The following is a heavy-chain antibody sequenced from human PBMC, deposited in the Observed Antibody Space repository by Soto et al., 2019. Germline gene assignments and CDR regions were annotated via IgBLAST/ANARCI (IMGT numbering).Heavy chain of an antibody. CDR1: GGSISSGSFY. CDR3: SRTTFYDIFTAYYSLFDY. V-gene: IGHV4-31*03. D-gene: IGHD3-9*01. CDR2: ISDSGSS. Sequence: QVQLQESGPGLVKPSQTLTLTCTVSGGSISSGSFYWSWIRQPPGKGLEWIGHISDSGSSYYNPSLESRVTISVDKSEHQCSLKLSAVTAADTALYLRSRTTFYDIFTAYYSLFDYWGQGTLVTVSS. J-gene: IGHJ4*02.